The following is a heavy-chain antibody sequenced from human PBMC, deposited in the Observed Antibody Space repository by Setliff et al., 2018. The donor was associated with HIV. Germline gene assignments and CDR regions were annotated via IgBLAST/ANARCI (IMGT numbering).Heavy chain of an antibody. Sequence: SVKVSCKASGGTFSSYAISRVRQAPGQGLEWMGGIIPILGIADYAQKFQGRVTITADKSTSTAYMELSSLRSEDTAVYYCARAPGDYEVWFDPWGQGTLVTVSS. J-gene: IGHJ5*02. D-gene: IGHD4-17*01. CDR3: ARAPGDYEVWFDP. V-gene: IGHV1-69*10. CDR1: GGTFSSYA. CDR2: IIPILGIA.